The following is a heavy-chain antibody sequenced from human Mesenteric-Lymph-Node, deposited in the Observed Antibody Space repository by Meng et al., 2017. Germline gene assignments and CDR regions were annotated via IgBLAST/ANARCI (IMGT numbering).Heavy chain of an antibody. Sequence: GESLKISCVVSGFTFSDHYMDWFRQAPGKGLEWVAIIESDGSEKYYVDSVRGRFTISRDNAKNSLYLQMNSLRDEDTAVYYCATDLRFDAFDIWGQGTMVTVSS. V-gene: IGHV3-7*01. J-gene: IGHJ3*02. CDR3: ATDLRFDAFDI. CDR1: GFTFSDHY. CDR2: IESDGSEK.